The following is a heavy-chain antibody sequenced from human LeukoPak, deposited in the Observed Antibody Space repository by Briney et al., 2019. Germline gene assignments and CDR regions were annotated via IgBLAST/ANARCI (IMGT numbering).Heavy chain of an antibody. D-gene: IGHD3-10*01. V-gene: IGHV3-23*01. J-gene: IGHJ4*02. CDR1: GFTFSSYA. CDR3: AKSAAWFGQSYYFDF. CDR2: TSGSGGST. Sequence: PGGSLRLSCAASGFTFSSYAMSWVRQAPGKGLEWVSTTSGSGGSTYYADSVRGRFTLSRDNSKNTLFLQMSSLRGDDTAIYYCAKSAAWFGQSYYFDFWGQGTLVTVSS.